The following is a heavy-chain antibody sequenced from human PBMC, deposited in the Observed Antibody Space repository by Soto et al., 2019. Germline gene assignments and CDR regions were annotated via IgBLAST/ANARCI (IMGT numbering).Heavy chain of an antibody. J-gene: IGHJ4*02. CDR1: GYTFTTYD. V-gene: IGHV1-8*01. CDR2: INPNNGDT. CDR3: AIDFSSASYLDY. Sequence: QVQLVQSGAEVKKPGASVKVSCKASGYTFTTYDISWVRQAPGQGLEWMGWINPNNGDTVYARNFQGRVTLTRATSIATVYMELSSLKSEDTDVYDCAIDFSSASYLDYWGQGTLVTVSS. D-gene: IGHD6-6*01.